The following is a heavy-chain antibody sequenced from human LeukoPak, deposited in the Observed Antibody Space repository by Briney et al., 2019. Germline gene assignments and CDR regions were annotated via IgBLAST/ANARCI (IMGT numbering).Heavy chain of an antibody. CDR2: MNPNSGNT. V-gene: IGHV1-8*01. CDR3: ARVGSSWAYYYYYYMDV. CDR1: GYTFTSYG. Sequence: ASVKVSCKASGYTFTSYGINWVRQATGQGLEWMGWMNPNSGNTGYAQKFQGRVTMTRNTSISTAYMELSSLRSEDTAVYYCARVGSSWAYYYYYYMDVWGKGTTVTVSS. D-gene: IGHD6-13*01. J-gene: IGHJ6*03.